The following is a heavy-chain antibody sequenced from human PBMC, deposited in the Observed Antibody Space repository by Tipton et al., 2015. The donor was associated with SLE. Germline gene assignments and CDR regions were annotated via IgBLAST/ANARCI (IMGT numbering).Heavy chain of an antibody. CDR2: IRSKAYGGTT. CDR1: GFTFGDYA. CDR3: ARVYDFWTGYLTY. Sequence: SLRLSCTASGFTFGDYAMSWVRQAPGKGLEWVGFIRSKAYGGTTEYAASVKGRFTISRDDSKSIAYLQMNSLKTEDTAFYYCARVYDFWTGYLTYWGQGTLVTVSS. D-gene: IGHD3-3*01. J-gene: IGHJ4*02. V-gene: IGHV3-49*04.